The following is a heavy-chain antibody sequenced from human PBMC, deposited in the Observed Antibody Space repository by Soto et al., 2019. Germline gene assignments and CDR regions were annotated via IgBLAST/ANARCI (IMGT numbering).Heavy chain of an antibody. J-gene: IGHJ4*02. V-gene: IGHV3-21*01. D-gene: IGHD3-22*01. CDR3: VRDGLDYYDTERLYFDN. Sequence: EVQLVESGGGPVRPGGSLKLSYAASGFNFITYSLSWVRQAPGKGLEWVASISSSAVYIDYADSVKGRFTISRDNANNSLYLQMNSLRAEDTATYYCVRDGLDYYDTERLYFDNWGQGTLVTVSS. CDR2: ISSSAVYI. CDR1: GFNFITYS.